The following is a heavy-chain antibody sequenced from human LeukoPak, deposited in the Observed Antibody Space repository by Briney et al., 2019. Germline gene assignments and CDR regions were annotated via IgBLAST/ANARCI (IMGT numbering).Heavy chain of an antibody. Sequence: SETLSLTCTVSGDSITNTRYYWCWIRQPPGKGLEWIGSVYYTGNTYYNPSLKSRVTVSVDTSKNQFSLKLNSVTAADTAVYYCASLNWNHGDTYYFDYWGQGTLVTVSS. CDR2: VYYTGNT. CDR1: GDSITNTRYY. CDR3: ASLNWNHGDTYYFDY. J-gene: IGHJ4*02. V-gene: IGHV4-39*01. D-gene: IGHD1-20*01.